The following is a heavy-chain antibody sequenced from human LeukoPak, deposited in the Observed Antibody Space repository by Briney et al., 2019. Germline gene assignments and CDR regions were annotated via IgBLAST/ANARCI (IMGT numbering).Heavy chain of an antibody. J-gene: IGHJ4*02. V-gene: IGHV3-7*01. CDR3: ARRVEYYDFWIGYSLYCDY. D-gene: IGHD3-3*01. CDR1: GLTVSRYW. Sequence: GGSLRLSCAASGLTVSRYWMGWVHHAPGKGPEWEANINQDGSEKYYVDSLKGRFTVSRDNAKSSLYLQMNRLRAEDTAVYYCARRVEYYDFWIGYSLYCDYWGQGTLVSVSS. CDR2: INQDGSEK.